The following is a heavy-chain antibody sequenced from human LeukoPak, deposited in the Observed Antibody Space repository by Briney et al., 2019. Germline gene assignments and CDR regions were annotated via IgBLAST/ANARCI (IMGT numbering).Heavy chain of an antibody. Sequence: ASVKVSCKASGYIFTGYFMHWVRQAPGQGLEWMGWINPHIGGTNYAQRFQGRVTMTRDTSITTAYMELSGLRYDDTALYYCVSYGSVTGHDAFDVWGQGTVVTVPS. CDR1: GYIFTGYF. J-gene: IGHJ3*01. D-gene: IGHD2-21*02. V-gene: IGHV1-2*02. CDR3: VSYGSVTGHDAFDV. CDR2: INPHIGGT.